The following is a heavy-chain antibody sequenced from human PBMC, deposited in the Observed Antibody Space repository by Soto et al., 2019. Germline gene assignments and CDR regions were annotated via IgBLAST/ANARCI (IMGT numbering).Heavy chain of an antibody. Sequence: QVQLQASGPGLVKPSETLSLTCTVSGGSISSYYWSWIRQPPGKGLEWIGYIYYSGSTNYNPSLKSRVTISVDTSKNQFSLKLSSVTAADTAVYYCARRYGYAFDIWGQGTMVTVSS. J-gene: IGHJ3*02. CDR2: IYYSGST. D-gene: IGHD4-17*01. V-gene: IGHV4-59*01. CDR1: GGSISSYY. CDR3: ARRYGYAFDI.